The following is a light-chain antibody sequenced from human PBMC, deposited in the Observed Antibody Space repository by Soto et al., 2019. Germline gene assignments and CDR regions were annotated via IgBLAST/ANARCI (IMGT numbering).Light chain of an antibody. Sequence: QSVLTQPASVSGSPGQSITISCTGTSSDVGGYNYVSWYQQHPGKAPKLMIYDVSNRPSWVSNRFSGSKSGNTASLTISGLQAEDEADYYCSSYTSSSTLGVVFGGGTKLTVL. CDR3: SSYTSSSTLGVV. CDR2: DVS. V-gene: IGLV2-14*01. J-gene: IGLJ2*01. CDR1: SSDVGGYNY.